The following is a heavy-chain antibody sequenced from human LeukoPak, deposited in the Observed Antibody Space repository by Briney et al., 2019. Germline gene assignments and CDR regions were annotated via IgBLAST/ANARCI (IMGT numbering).Heavy chain of an antibody. Sequence: GASVKVSCKASGYTFTGYYMHWVRQAPGQGLEWMGWINPNSGGTNHAQKFQGRVTMTRDTSISTAYMELSRLRSDDTAVYYCARGGIGYCSGGSCPMAFDIWGQGTMVTVSS. V-gene: IGHV1-2*02. CDR1: GYTFTGYY. CDR2: INPNSGGT. J-gene: IGHJ3*02. CDR3: ARGGIGYCSGGSCPMAFDI. D-gene: IGHD2-15*01.